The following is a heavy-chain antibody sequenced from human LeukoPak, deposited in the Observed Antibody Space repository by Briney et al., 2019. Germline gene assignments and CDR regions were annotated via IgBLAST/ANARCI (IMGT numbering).Heavy chain of an antibody. CDR1: GFTFSNYA. V-gene: IGHV3-23*01. J-gene: IGHJ4*02. CDR3: AKGTWLISLDY. CDR2: LSGTGGSA. D-gene: IGHD3-22*01. Sequence: GGSLRLSCAASGFTFSNYAMSWVRQAPGKGLEWVSTLSGTGGSAYYADSVKGRFTISRDNSKNTLYLQMNSLRADDTAVYYCAKGTWLISLDYWGQGTLVTVSS.